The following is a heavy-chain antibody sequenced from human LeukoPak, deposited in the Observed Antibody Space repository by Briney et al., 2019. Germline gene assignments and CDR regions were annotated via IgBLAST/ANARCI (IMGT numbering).Heavy chain of an antibody. D-gene: IGHD1-7*01. J-gene: IGHJ5*02. CDR2: IRGSDGST. V-gene: IGHV3-23*01. CDR1: GFPFSTYA. Sequence: PGGSLRLSCAASGFPFSTYAMSWVRQAPGKGLEWVSSIRGSDGSTYYADSVKGRFAISRDNSKNTLYLQMNSLRAEDTAVYYCARVTITGTFDPWGQGTLVTVSS. CDR3: ARVTITGTFDP.